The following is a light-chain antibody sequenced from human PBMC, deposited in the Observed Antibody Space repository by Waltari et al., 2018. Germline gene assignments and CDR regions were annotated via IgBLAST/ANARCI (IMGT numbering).Light chain of an antibody. J-gene: IGLJ3*02. CDR1: SSNIGAGFA. CDR3: QSYGSDWV. CDR2: GNN. V-gene: IGLV1-40*01. Sequence: QSVLTQPPSVSGAPGQRVTISCTGSSSNIGAGFAVHWYQQLPGTAPKLLIYGNNNRPSGVPDRFSGSKSGTSAPLAITGLQAEDEADYYCQSYGSDWVFGGGTKLTVL.